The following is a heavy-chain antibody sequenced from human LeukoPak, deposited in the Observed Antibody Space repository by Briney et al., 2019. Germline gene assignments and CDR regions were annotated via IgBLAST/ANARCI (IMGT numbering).Heavy chain of an antibody. V-gene: IGHV4-59*08. CDR1: GGSISSYY. J-gene: IGHJ3*02. D-gene: IGHD3-9*01. Sequence: SETLSLTCTVSGGSISSYYWSWIRQPPGKGLEWIGSISYSGSTNYNPSLKSRVTISVDTTKNQFSLKLSSVTAADTAVYFCARARYVNSFYAFDIWGQGTLVTVSS. CDR2: ISYSGST. CDR3: ARARYVNSFYAFDI.